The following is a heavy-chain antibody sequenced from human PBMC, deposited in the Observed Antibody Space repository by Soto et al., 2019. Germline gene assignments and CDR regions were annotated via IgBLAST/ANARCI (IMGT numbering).Heavy chain of an antibody. V-gene: IGHV3-30*18. D-gene: IGHD3-22*01. Sequence: QVQLMESGGGVVQPGRSLRLSCAASGFTFSSYGMHWVRQAPGKGLEWVAVISYDGSNKYYADSVKGRFTISRDNSKNTLYLQMNSLRAEDTAVYYCAKGGYYYDSSGYPFDYWGQGTLVTVSS. CDR3: AKGGYYYDSSGYPFDY. CDR1: GFTFSSYG. CDR2: ISYDGSNK. J-gene: IGHJ4*02.